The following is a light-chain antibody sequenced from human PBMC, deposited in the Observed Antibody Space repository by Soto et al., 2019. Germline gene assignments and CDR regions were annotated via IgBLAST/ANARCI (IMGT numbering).Light chain of an antibody. CDR1: QSISKY. CDR2: AAS. J-gene: IGKJ1*01. CDR3: QQSFSPLWT. V-gene: IGKV1-39*01. Sequence: DIQMTQSPSSLCASVGDRVSITCRASQSISKYLNWYQQKPGKAPKLLIYAASSMQSGVPSRFSGSGSETDFTLTISSLQPDDSSTYYCQQSFSPLWTFGQGTKVEV.